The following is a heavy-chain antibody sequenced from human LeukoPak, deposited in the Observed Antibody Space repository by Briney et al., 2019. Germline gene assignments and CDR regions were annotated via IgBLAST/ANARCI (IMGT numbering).Heavy chain of an antibody. V-gene: IGHV3-23*01. D-gene: IGHD5-18*01. Sequence: GGSLRLSCAASGFTFSSFAMSWVRQAPGKGLEWFSAISSNGVSTYYADSVKGRFTISRDNSKNTLYLQMNSLRAEDTAVYCCARGRIQLWSNNWFDPWGQGTLVTVSS. CDR3: ARGRIQLWSNNWFDP. CDR1: GFTFSSFA. J-gene: IGHJ5*02. CDR2: ISSNGVST.